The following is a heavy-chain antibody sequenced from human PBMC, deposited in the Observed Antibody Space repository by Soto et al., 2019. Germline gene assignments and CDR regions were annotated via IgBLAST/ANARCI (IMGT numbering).Heavy chain of an antibody. CDR2: IYHSGST. V-gene: IGHV4-38-2*01. CDR1: GYSISSGYY. CDR3: ARVRWDAFDI. J-gene: IGHJ3*02. Sequence: SETLSPTCAVSGYSISSGYYWGWIQQPPGKGLEWIGSIYHSGSTYYNPSLKSRVTISVDTSKNQFSLKLSSVTASDTAVYYCARVRWDAFDIWGQGTMVTVSS.